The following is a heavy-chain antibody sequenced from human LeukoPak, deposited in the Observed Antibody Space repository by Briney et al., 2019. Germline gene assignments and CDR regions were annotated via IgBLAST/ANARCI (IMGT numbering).Heavy chain of an antibody. CDR1: GFTFSSYW. Sequence: GGSLRLSCAASGFTFSSYWMSWVRQAPGKGLEWVSSISSSSSYIYYADSVKGRFTISRDNAKNSLYLQMNSLRAEDTAVYYCARDSLVRGVSTRPFDYWGQGTLVTVSS. CDR2: ISSSSSYI. CDR3: ARDSLVRGVSTRPFDY. J-gene: IGHJ4*02. D-gene: IGHD3-10*01. V-gene: IGHV3-21*01.